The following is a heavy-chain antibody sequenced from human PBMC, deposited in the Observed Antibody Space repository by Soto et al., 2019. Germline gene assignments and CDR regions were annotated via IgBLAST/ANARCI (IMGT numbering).Heavy chain of an antibody. Sequence: GGSLRLSCAASGFTFGSYGMHWVRKAPGKGLEWVAVIWYDGSNKYYADSVKGRFTISRDNSKNTLYLQMNSLRAEDTAVYYCASSYYYDSSGYYSFDYWGQGTLVTVSS. D-gene: IGHD3-22*01. CDR1: GFTFGSYG. V-gene: IGHV3-33*01. CDR2: IWYDGSNK. CDR3: ASSYYYDSSGYYSFDY. J-gene: IGHJ4*02.